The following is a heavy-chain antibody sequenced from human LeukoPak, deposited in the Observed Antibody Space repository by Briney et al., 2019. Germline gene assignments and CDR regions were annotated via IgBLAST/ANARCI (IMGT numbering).Heavy chain of an antibody. CDR1: GGTFSSYA. D-gene: IGHD6-6*01. CDR2: IIPILGIA. Sequence: ASVKVSCKASGGTFSSYAISWVRQAPGQGLEWMGRIIPILGIANYAQKFQGRVTITADKSTSTAYMELSSLRSEDTAVYYCASSSATDEDYYYYHGMDVWGQGTTVTVSS. V-gene: IGHV1-69*04. J-gene: IGHJ6*02. CDR3: ASSSATDEDYYYYHGMDV.